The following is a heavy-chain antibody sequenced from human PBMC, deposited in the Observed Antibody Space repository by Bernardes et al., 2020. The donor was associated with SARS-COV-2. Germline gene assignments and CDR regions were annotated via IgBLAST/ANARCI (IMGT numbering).Heavy chain of an antibody. CDR3: ARRISADGYYYFDS. CDR1: GFPFTNSW. Sequence: GSLRLSCAASGFPFTNSWMHWVRQVPGKGLVWVSRINTDGRTINYADSVKGRFTISRDNANSMVYLQMNSLRAEDTALYYCARRISADGYYYFDSWGQGTLVTVSS. D-gene: IGHD3-3*02. CDR2: INTDGRTI. J-gene: IGHJ4*02. V-gene: IGHV3-74*01.